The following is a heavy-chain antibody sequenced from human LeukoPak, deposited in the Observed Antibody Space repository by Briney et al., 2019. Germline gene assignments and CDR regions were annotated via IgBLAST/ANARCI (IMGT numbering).Heavy chain of an antibody. V-gene: IGHV4-59*01. J-gene: IGHJ5*02. CDR3: ARDLRWGYNWFDP. Sequence: SKTLSLTCTVSGGSISSYYWGWIRQPPGKGLEWIGYIYYSGSTNYNPSLKSRVTISVDTSKNQFSLKLSSVTAADTAVYYCARDLRWGYNWFDPWGQGTLVTVSS. CDR2: IYYSGST. CDR1: GGSISSYY. D-gene: IGHD4-23*01.